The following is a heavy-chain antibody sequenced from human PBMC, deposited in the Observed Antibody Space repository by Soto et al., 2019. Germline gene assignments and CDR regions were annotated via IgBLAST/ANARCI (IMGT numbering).Heavy chain of an antibody. V-gene: IGHV5-10-1*01. CDR2: IDPSDSYT. D-gene: IGHD6-19*01. J-gene: IGHJ6*02. CDR3: ARRGAVAGIPKRLPYFFYNSMDV. Sequence: KGAGDRFVGFWSSRMSKINGKGLEWMGRIDPSDSYTNYSPSFQGHVTISADKSISTAYLQWSSLKASDTAMYYCARRGAVAGIPKRLPYFFYNSMDVCCQGTTVT. CDR1: GDRFVGFW.